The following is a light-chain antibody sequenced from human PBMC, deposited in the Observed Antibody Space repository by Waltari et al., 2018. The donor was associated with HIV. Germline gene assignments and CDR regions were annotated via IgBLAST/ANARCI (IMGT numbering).Light chain of an antibody. CDR1: QNINSF. V-gene: IGKV1-39*01. CDR2: GAS. CDR3: LQSFDSPLT. Sequence: DIQVTQSPSSLSASVGDRVTITCRTSQNINSFLNWYQQKPGKVPKLLIYGASNLESGVPSRFSGSGYGTDFSLTISSLQPDDFATYYCLQSFDSPLTFGPGTTVDSK. J-gene: IGKJ3*01.